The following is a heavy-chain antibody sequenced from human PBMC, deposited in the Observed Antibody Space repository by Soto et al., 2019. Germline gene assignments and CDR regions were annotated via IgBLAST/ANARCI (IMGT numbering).Heavy chain of an antibody. CDR3: ARTGSAVAASRVTRYFQH. V-gene: IGHV4-34*01. J-gene: IGHJ1*01. D-gene: IGHD2-15*01. Sequence: QVQLQQWGAGLLKPSETLSLTCAVYGGSFSGYYWSWIRQPPGKGLEWIGEINHSGSTNYNPSLKSRVIISVDTSKNQFSLKLSSVTAADTAVYYCARTGSAVAASRVTRYFQHWGQGTLVTVSS. CDR2: INHSGST. CDR1: GGSFSGYY.